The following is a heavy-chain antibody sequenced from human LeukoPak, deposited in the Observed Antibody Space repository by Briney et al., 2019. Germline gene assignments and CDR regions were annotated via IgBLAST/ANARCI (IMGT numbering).Heavy chain of an antibody. V-gene: IGHV3-23*01. D-gene: IGHD2-2*01. CDR3: AKTPTVVPAAYDD. CDR2: ISGSGGST. CDR1: AFTFSSYA. Sequence: GGSLRLSCAASAFTFSSYAMSWVRQAPGKGLEWVSAISGSGGSTYYAYSVKGRFTISRDNSKHSLYLRMNRPTAEATSDYYCAKTPTVVPAAYDDWGQGTLVT. J-gene: IGHJ4*02.